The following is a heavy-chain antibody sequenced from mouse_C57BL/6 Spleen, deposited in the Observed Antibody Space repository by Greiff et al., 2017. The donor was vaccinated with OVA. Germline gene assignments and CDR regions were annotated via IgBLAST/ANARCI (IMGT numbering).Heavy chain of an antibody. CDR1: GFTFSSYA. CDR2: ISSGGDYI. V-gene: IGHV5-9-1*02. J-gene: IGHJ2*01. CDR3: TRGYYGNTFDY. Sequence: EVHLVESGEGLVKPGGSLKLSCAASGFTFSSYAMSWVRQTPEKRLEWVAYISSGGDYIYYADNVKGRFTISRDNARNTLYLQMSSLKSEDTAMYYCTRGYYGNTFDYWGQGTTLTVSS. D-gene: IGHD2-1*01.